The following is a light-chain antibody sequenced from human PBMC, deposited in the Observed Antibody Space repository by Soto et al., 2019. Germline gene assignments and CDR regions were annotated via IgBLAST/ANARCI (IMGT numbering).Light chain of an antibody. Sequence: TVRTRSPLSLPCSPLAPSSTPCRPSQSRLHRNGYNYLDWCVQKPGQSPQLRIYLGSNRASGVPDRFSGSGSGTDFTLKISRVEAEDVGVYYCSQHVQSWTIGQAISVGIK. J-gene: IGKJ1*01. CDR1: QSRLHRNGYNY. CDR3: SQHVQSWT. V-gene: IGKV2-28*01. CDR2: LGS.